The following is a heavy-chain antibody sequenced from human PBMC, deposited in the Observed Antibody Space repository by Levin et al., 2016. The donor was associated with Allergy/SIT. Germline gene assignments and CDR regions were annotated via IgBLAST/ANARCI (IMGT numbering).Heavy chain of an antibody. CDR2: IYYSGST. CDR1: GGSISSYY. V-gene: IGHV4-59*01. Sequence: SETLSLTCTVSGGSISSYYWSWIRQPPGKGLEWIGYIYYSGSTNYNPSLKSRVTISVDTSKNQFSLKLSSVTAADTAVYYCARDHSSSWYRAAFDPWGQGTLVTVSS. J-gene: IGHJ5*02. CDR3: ARDHSSSWYRAAFDP. D-gene: IGHD6-13*01.